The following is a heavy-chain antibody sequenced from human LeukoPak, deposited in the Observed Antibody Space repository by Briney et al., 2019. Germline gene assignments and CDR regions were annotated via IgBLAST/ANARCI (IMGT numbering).Heavy chain of an antibody. CDR3: ARGGDYYDSSGFDI. Sequence: SETLSLTCTVSGGSISSYYWSWIRQPPGKGLEWIGYIYYSGSTNYNPSLKSRVTISVKTSKNQFSLKLSSVTAADTAVYYCARGGDYYDSSGFDIWGQGTMVTVSS. CDR2: IYYSGST. J-gene: IGHJ3*02. CDR1: GGSISSYY. D-gene: IGHD3-22*01. V-gene: IGHV4-59*01.